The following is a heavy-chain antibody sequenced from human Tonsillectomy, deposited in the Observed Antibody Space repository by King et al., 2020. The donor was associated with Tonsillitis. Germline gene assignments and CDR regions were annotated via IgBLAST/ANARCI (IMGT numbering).Heavy chain of an antibody. V-gene: IGHV3-30*18. J-gene: IGHJ6*02. CDR1: GFTFSRND. CDR2: ISYDGSNK. CDR3: AKLAGYDSGGYYQTERYFYYYAMDV. D-gene: IGHD3-22*01. Sequence: QLVQSGGGVVQPGRSLRLSCAASGFTFSRNDMHWVRQAPGKGLEWLAVISYDGSNKYYADSVKGRFTISRDNSKNTLDLQMISLRAEDTAVYFCAKLAGYDSGGYYQTERYFYYYAMDVWGQGTTVTVSS.